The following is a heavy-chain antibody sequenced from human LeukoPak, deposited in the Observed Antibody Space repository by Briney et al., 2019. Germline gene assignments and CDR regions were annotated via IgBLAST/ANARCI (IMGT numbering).Heavy chain of an antibody. D-gene: IGHD4-17*01. V-gene: IGHV4-61*01. CDR2: IYYRGST. CDR1: GGSISSTTYY. J-gene: IGHJ4*02. Sequence: SETLSLTCTVSGGSISSTTYYWSRIRQPPGKGLEWIGYIYYRGSTNYNPSLKSRVTFSVDTSKNQFSLKLNSVTAADTAVYYCARGGDYGDLRYFDYWGQGTLVTVSS. CDR3: ARGGDYGDLRYFDY.